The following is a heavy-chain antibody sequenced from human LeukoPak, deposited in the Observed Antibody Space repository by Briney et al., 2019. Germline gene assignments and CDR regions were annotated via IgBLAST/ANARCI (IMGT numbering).Heavy chain of an antibody. CDR2: IYYSGST. Sequence: SETLSLTCTVSGGSISNYYWSWIRQPPGKGLEWIGYIYYSGSTNYNPSLKSRVTISIDRPNNQFSLKMTSVTAADTAVYYCARGTNPLYNWQHEGFDYWGQGTLIAVSS. J-gene: IGHJ4*02. V-gene: IGHV4-59*12. CDR3: ARGTNPLYNWQHEGFDY. CDR1: GGSISNYY. D-gene: IGHD1-20*01.